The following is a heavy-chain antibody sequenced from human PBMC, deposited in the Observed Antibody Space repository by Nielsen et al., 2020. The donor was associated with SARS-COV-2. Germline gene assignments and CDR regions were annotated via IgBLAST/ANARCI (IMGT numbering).Heavy chain of an antibody. CDR2: IYTSGST. D-gene: IGHD3-22*01. CDR3: ARDGGGLIVRDAFDI. J-gene: IGHJ3*02. Sequence: SETLSLTCTVSGGSISGYYWSWIRQPAGKGLEWIGRIYTSGSTNYNPSLKSRVTMSVDTSKNQFSLKLSSVTAADTAVYYCARDGGGLIVRDAFDIWGQGTMVTVSS. V-gene: IGHV4-4*07. CDR1: GGSISGYY.